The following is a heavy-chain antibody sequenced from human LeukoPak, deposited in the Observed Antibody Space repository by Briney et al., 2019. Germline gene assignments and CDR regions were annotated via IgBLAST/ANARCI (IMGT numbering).Heavy chain of an antibody. D-gene: IGHD3-22*01. CDR1: GGTFSSYA. CDR2: IIPIFGTA. J-gene: IGHJ5*02. V-gene: IGHV1-69*13. Sequence: SVKVSCKASGGTFSSYAISWVRQAPGQGLEWMGGIIPIFGTANYAQKFQGRVTITADESTSTAYMELSSLRSEDTAVYYCARDPYYYDSSGLGWFDPWGQGTLVTVSS. CDR3: ARDPYYYDSSGLGWFDP.